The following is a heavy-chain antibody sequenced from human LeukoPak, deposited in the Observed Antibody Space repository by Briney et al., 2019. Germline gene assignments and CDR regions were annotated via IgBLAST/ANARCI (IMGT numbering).Heavy chain of an antibody. CDR3: ARLGPRGIPYDYVWGSYRHKSRYFDY. V-gene: IGHV4-61*02. Sequence: SETLSLTCTVSGGSISRATYYWNWIRQPAGKGLEWIGRIYTSGSTNYNPSLKSRVTISVDTSKNQFSLKLSSVTAADTAVYYCARLGPRGIPYDYVWGSYRHKSRYFDYWGQGTLVTVSS. CDR1: GGSISRATYY. J-gene: IGHJ4*02. D-gene: IGHD3-16*02. CDR2: IYTSGST.